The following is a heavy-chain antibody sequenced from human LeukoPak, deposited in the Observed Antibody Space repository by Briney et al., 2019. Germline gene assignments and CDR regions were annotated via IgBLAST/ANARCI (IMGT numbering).Heavy chain of an antibody. Sequence: SGTPSLTCAVSGGSISGTNWWSWVRQPPGKGLEWLGDIYHRGTTNYNPSLKSRVTISVDKSKNQFSLKLSSVTAADTAVYYCARFQGGYTAYDQFAAEPWGQGTLVTVSS. CDR1: GGSISGTNW. CDR2: IYHRGTT. V-gene: IGHV4-4*02. CDR3: ARFQGGYTAYDQFAAEP. J-gene: IGHJ5*02. D-gene: IGHD5-12*01.